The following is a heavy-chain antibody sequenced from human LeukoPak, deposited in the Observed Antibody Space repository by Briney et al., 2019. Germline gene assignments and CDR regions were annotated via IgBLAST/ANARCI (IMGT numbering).Heavy chain of an antibody. V-gene: IGHV4-59*01. CDR3: ARRSFSYYGMDV. CDR1: GGSISNYY. J-gene: IGHJ6*02. CDR2: MYYTGRT. Sequence: PSETLSLTCTVSGGSISNYYWSWIRQPPGKGLEYIGHMYYTGRTSYNPSLKSRITMSVDTSRNQFSLKLTSVSAADTALYYCARRSFSYYGMDVWGQGTAVTVSS. D-gene: IGHD3-10*01.